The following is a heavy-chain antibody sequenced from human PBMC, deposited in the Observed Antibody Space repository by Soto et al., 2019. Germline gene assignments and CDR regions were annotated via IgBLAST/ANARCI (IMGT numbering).Heavy chain of an antibody. D-gene: IGHD4-17*01. CDR1: VGSISSSSYY. CDR2: IYYSGST. V-gene: IGHV4-39*01. Sequence: SETLSLTCPVSVGSISSSSYYWGWIRQPPGKGLEWIGSIYYSGSTYYNPSLKSRVTISVDTSKNQFSLKLSSVTAADTAVYYCARRCDYSDYVYSAFYIWGQGTMVTV. CDR3: ARRCDYSDYVYSAFYI. J-gene: IGHJ3*02.